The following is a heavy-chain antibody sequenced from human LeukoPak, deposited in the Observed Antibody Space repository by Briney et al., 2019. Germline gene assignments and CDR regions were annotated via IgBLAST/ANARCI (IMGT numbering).Heavy chain of an antibody. CDR1: GYSFTSYC. CDR2: IYAGESDT. V-gene: IGHV5-51*01. CDR3: AGPPRRDGYNDY. D-gene: IGHD5-24*01. Sequence: GEALKISFRGSGYSFTSYCIGWGRQMPGKGLEWMGSIYAGESDTRYSRSFQGQVTISPDKSISTAYLQWSSLQASDTAMYYCAGPPRRDGYNDYWGQGTLVTVSS. J-gene: IGHJ4*02.